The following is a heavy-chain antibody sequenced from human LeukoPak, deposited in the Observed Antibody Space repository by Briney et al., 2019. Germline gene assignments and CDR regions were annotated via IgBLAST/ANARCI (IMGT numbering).Heavy chain of an antibody. CDR1: GYTFTAFF. D-gene: IGHD6-19*01. CDR3: VRAGNGWFTLDH. CDR2: NNPNVGGA. V-gene: IGHV1-2*02. Sequence: ASVKVSCKASGYTFTAFFLHWVRQAPGRGLEWIGWNNPNVGGANYEQKFQGRVTMTRDTSISTAYLELRGLTSDDTAIYYCVRAGNGWFTLDHWGQGTRVSVSS. J-gene: IGHJ4*02.